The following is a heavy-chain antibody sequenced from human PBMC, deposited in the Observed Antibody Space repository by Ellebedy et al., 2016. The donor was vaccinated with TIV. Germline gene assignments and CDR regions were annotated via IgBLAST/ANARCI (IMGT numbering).Heavy chain of an antibody. Sequence: ASVKVSCKASGYTFTSYYMYWVRQAPGQGLEWMGIINPSAGSTNYAQKFRGRVTMTRDTSTSTVYMKLSSLRSEDTAVYYCARGDKYYYDSSGYYYTYWGQGTLVTVSS. CDR1: GYTFTSYY. V-gene: IGHV1-46*01. CDR3: ARGDKYYYDSSGYYYTY. CDR2: INPSAGST. D-gene: IGHD3-22*01. J-gene: IGHJ4*02.